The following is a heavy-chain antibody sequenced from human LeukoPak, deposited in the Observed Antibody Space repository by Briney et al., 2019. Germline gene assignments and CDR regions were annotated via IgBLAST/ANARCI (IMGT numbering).Heavy chain of an antibody. CDR1: GFTFSTYA. V-gene: IGHV3-30*04. D-gene: IGHD3-16*01. Sequence: GGSLRLSCAASGFTFSTYAMHWVRQAPGKGLEWVAVISYDGSNKYYADSVKGRFTISRDNPKNMLYVQMNSLRVEDTAVYYCARVSEGEGSHEFDYWGQGTLVTVSS. J-gene: IGHJ4*02. CDR3: ARVSEGEGSHEFDY. CDR2: ISYDGSNK.